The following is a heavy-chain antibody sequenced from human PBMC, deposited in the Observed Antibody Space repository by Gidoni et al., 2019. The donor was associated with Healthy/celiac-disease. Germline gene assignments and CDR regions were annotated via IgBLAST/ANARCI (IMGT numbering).Heavy chain of an antibody. Sequence: QLVQSGAEPTTAVSSVKFSFDDSGGTVNNYANSWVRQAPGQGLEWMGGIIPIFGTANYAPKFQGRVTITADESTSTAYMELSNLRSEDTAVYYCARAYGYSGPPDYWGQGTLVTVSS. V-gene: IGHV1-69*01. D-gene: IGHD5-12*01. CDR3: ARAYGYSGPPDY. J-gene: IGHJ4*02. CDR1: GGTVNNYA. CDR2: IIPIFGTA.